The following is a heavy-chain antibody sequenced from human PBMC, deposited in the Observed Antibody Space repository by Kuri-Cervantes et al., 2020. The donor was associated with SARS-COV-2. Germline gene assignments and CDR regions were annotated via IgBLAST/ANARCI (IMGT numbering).Heavy chain of an antibody. CDR3: ARGENYCGGDCYFDY. V-gene: IGHV3-33*01. CDR1: GFTFSSYG. Sequence: LSLTCAASGFTFSSYGMHWVRQAPGKGLEWVAVIWYDGSNKYYADSVKGRFTISRDNSKNTLYLQMNSLRAEDTAVYYCARGENYCGGDCYFDYWGQGTLVTVSS. J-gene: IGHJ4*02. CDR2: IWYDGSNK. D-gene: IGHD2-21*02.